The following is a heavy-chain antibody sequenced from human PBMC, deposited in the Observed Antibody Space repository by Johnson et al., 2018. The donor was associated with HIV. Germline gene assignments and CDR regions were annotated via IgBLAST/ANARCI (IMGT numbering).Heavy chain of an antibody. Sequence: VQLVESGGGLVQPGGSLRLSCAASGFTVSSNYMSWVRQAPGKGLEWVSVIYSGGSTYYADSVKGRFIISRDNSKSTLYLQMNSLRAEDTAVYYCARAYTYGAFDIWGQGTTVTISS. CDR2: IYSGGST. J-gene: IGHJ3*02. V-gene: IGHV3-66*01. CDR3: ARAYTYGAFDI. CDR1: GFTVSSNY. D-gene: IGHD5-18*01.